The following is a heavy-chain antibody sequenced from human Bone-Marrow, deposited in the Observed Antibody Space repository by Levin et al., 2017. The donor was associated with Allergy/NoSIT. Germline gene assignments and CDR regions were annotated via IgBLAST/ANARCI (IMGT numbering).Heavy chain of an antibody. CDR2: IYYNGNT. CDR3: ARRRRYSATSAFDS. Sequence: ASETLSLTCTVSGGSISSFSSYYWSWIRQPPGKGLEWVGYIYYNGNTNYNPSLKSRVTISVDTTKNQFSLTLSSVTAADTAVYYCARRRRYSATSAFDSWGQGTLVTVSS. V-gene: IGHV4-61*05. D-gene: IGHD2-15*01. CDR1: GGSISSFSSYY. J-gene: IGHJ4*02.